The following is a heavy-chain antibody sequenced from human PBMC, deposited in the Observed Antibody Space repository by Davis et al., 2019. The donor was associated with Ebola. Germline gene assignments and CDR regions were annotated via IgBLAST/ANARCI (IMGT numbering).Heavy chain of an antibody. D-gene: IGHD1-26*01. CDR2: ISHSGST. J-gene: IGHJ3*02. CDR3: VKGDGSKGAFDI. CDR1: GGSISSGDYY. V-gene: IGHV4-39*07. Sequence: PSETLSLTCTVSGGSISSGDYYWSWIRQPPGKGLEWIGEISHSGSTNYNPSLKSRVTISVDTSKNQFSLKLSSVTAADTAVYYCVKGDGSKGAFDIWGQGTMVTVSS.